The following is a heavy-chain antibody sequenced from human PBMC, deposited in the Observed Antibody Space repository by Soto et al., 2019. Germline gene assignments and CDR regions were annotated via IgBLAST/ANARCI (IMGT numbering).Heavy chain of an antibody. D-gene: IGHD2-15*01. CDR1: GGTFSSYA. Sequence: GASVKVSCKASGGTFSSYAISWVRQAPGQGLEWMGGIIPIFGTANYAQKFQGRVTITADESTSTAYMELSSLRSEDTAVYYCARDLEYCSGGICFNAFGILGQGTMVTVSS. V-gene: IGHV1-69*13. CDR3: ARDLEYCSGGICFNAFGI. J-gene: IGHJ3*02. CDR2: IIPIFGTA.